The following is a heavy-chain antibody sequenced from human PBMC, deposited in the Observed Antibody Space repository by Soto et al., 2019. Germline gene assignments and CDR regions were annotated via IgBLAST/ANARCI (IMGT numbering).Heavy chain of an antibody. Sequence: PSETLSLTCTVSSGSISSSSNHWGWIRQPPGKGLEWIGNINYSGSTYYNPSLQSRLTISVDTSNNQFSLKLSSVTAAGTAVYYCASLYYDSSDYYYFDYWGQGTLVTVSS. CDR1: SGSISSSSNH. CDR2: INYSGST. CDR3: ASLYYDSSDYYYFDY. J-gene: IGHJ4*02. D-gene: IGHD3-22*01. V-gene: IGHV4-39*01.